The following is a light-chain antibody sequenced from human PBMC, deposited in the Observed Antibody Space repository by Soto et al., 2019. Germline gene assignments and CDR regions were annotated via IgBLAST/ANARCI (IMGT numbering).Light chain of an antibody. Sequence: AIRMTQSPSSFSASTGDRVTITCRASQGISSYLAWYQQKPGKAPKLLIYAASTLQSGVPSRFSGSGSGTDFTLTISCLQSEDFATYYCQQYYSYPRAFGGVTKVEIK. J-gene: IGKJ4*01. CDR3: QQYYSYPRA. CDR1: QGISSY. CDR2: AAS. V-gene: IGKV1-8*01.